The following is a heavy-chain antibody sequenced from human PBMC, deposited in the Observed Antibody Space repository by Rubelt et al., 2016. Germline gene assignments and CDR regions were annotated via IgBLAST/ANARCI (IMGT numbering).Heavy chain of an antibody. J-gene: IGHJ4*02. CDR2: IYSGGTT. Sequence: EVQMLESGGGLVRPGGSLRLSCAASGFTFSSYAMTWVRQAPGKGPECVSDIYSGGTTYYAYYVKGRFTTSRDNTKNTRYLQMNSLGAEDTALYYCLWSSQSYYFDYWGQGTLVTVSS. CDR3: LWSSQSYYFDY. D-gene: IGHD2-21*01. CDR1: GFTFSSYA. V-gene: IGHV3-23*05.